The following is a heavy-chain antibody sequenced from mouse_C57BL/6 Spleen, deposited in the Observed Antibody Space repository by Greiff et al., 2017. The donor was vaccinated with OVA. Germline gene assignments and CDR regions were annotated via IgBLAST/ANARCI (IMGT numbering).Heavy chain of an antibody. CDR2: IDPSDSYT. CDR3: ARFITTVVATDY. Sequence: QVHVKQPGAELVKPGASVKLSCKASGYTFTSYWMQWVKQRPGQGLEWIGEIDPSDSYTNYNQKFKGKATLTVDTSSSTAYMQLSSLTSEDSAVYYCARFITTVVATDYWGQGTTLTVSS. V-gene: IGHV1-50*01. D-gene: IGHD1-1*01. J-gene: IGHJ2*01. CDR1: GYTFTSYW.